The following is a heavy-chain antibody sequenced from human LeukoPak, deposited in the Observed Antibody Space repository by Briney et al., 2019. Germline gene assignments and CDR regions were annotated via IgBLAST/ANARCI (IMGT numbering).Heavy chain of an antibody. V-gene: IGHV3-9*01. CDR1: GFIFDDYA. CDR2: ISWKSDSM. J-gene: IGHJ4*02. D-gene: IGHD1-26*01. CDR3: ARPLYYGALPIDY. Sequence: PGGSLKLSCEASGFIFDDYAMHWVRQVPGKGLEWVSGISWKSDSMRYADSVKGRFTISRDNAKNTLYLQMNSLRAEDTAVYYCARPLYYGALPIDYWGQGTLVTVSS.